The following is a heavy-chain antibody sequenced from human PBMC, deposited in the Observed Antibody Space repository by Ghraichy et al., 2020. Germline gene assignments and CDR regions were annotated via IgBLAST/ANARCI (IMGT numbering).Heavy chain of an antibody. D-gene: IGHD4-17*01. V-gene: IGHV3-66*01. J-gene: IGHJ2*01. CDR1: GFTVSSNY. Sequence: GGTLRLSCAASGFTVSSNYMSWVRQAPGKGLEWVSVMYSGGSKYYADSVKGRFTISRDNSKNMLYLQMNSLRAEDTAVYYCARGDYGEDWYFDLWGRGTLVTVSS. CDR3: ARGDYGEDWYFDL. CDR2: MYSGGSK.